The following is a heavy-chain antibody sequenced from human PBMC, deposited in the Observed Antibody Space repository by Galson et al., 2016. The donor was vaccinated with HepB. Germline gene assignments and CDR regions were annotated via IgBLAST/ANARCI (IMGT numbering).Heavy chain of an antibody. J-gene: IGHJ4*02. V-gene: IGHV3-21*01. D-gene: IGHD6-6*01. Sequence: SLRLSCAVSGFTFSQYWMSWVRQAPGRGLEWVSSISSSSSFIYYADSVKGRFTISRDNAKNSLYLQMNSLRAEDTAVYYCAREGDPGRQLVRRSSFDYWGQGTLVTVSS. CDR2: ISSSSSFI. CDR1: GFTFSQYW. CDR3: AREGDPGRQLVRRSSFDY.